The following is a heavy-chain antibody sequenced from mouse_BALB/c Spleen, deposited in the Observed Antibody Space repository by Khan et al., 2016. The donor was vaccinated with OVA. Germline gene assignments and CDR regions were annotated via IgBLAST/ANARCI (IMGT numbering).Heavy chain of an antibody. Sequence: VKLVESGPGLVAPSQSLSITCTVSGFSLNGYGVNWVRQPPGQGLEWLGMIWGDGSTAYNSALKSRLSISKDKSTSQAFLKMNSLQTDDTAMYYCSRAYYGNYREAMDYWGQGTSVTVSS. D-gene: IGHD2-10*01. CDR2: IWGDGST. V-gene: IGHV2-6-7*01. J-gene: IGHJ4*01. CDR1: GFSLNGYG. CDR3: SRAYYGNYREAMDY.